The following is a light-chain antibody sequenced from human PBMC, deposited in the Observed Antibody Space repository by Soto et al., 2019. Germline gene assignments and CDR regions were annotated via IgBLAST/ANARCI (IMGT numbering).Light chain of an antibody. CDR1: SSDIGAYNF. CDR2: DVN. CDR3: TSWTTSTTMI. V-gene: IGLV2-14*03. J-gene: IGLJ2*01. Sequence: QSALTQPASVSGSPGQSITISCTGTSSDIGAYNFVSWYQQHPGKAPKLMLYDVNIRPSRVSNRFSGSKSDNTSSLTISGLHAEDEADYYCTSWTTSTTMIFGGGPKVTVL.